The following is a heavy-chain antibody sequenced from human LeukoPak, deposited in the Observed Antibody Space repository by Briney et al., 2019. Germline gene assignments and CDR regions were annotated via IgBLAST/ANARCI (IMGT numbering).Heavy chain of an antibody. J-gene: IGHJ4*02. CDR1: GLTVSSYS. CDR3: ARARASGRSGFDY. V-gene: IGHV3-48*02. Sequence: GGSLRLSCVASGLTVSSYSMNWVRQAPGKGLEWVSYISSSSSTIYYADSVKGRFTISRDNAKNSLDLQMNSLRDEDTAVYYCARARASGRSGFDYWGQGTPVTVSS. CDR2: ISSSSSTI. D-gene: IGHD2-15*01.